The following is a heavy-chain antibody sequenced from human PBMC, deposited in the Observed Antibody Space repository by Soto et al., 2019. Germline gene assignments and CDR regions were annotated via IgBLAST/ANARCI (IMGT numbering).Heavy chain of an antibody. Sequence: SETLSLTCTVSGGSISSYYWSWIRQPPGKGLEWIGYIYYSGSTNYNPSLKSQVTISVDTSKNQFSLKLSSVTAADTAVYYCARDRTMVRGANYGMDVWGQGTTVTVSS. CDR2: IYYSGST. CDR3: ARDRTMVRGANYGMDV. J-gene: IGHJ6*02. CDR1: GGSISSYY. D-gene: IGHD3-10*01. V-gene: IGHV4-59*01.